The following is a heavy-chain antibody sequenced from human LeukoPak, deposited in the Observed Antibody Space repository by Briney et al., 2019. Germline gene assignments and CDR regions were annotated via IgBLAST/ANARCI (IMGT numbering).Heavy chain of an antibody. CDR1: GYTFTGYY. CDR2: INPNSGGT. Sequence: ASVKVSCKAPGYTFTGYYMHWVRQAPGQGLEWMGRINPNSGGTNYAQKFQGRVTMTRDTSISTAYMELSRLRSDDTAVYYCARVSGSSWGGDFDYWGQGTLVTVSS. J-gene: IGHJ4*02. V-gene: IGHV1-2*06. D-gene: IGHD6-13*01. CDR3: ARVSGSSWGGDFDY.